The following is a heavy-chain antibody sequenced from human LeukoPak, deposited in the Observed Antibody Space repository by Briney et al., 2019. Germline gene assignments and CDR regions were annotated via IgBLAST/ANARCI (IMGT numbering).Heavy chain of an antibody. D-gene: IGHD6-19*01. CDR3: ARGSWQQWLVRWNYFDY. J-gene: IGHJ4*02. Sequence: SETLSLTCAVYGGSFSGYYWSWIRQPPGKGLEWIGEINHSGSTNYNPSLKSRVTISVDTSKNQFSLKLSSVTAADTAVYYCARGSWQQWLVRWNYFDYRGQGTLVTVSS. CDR1: GGSFSGYY. V-gene: IGHV4-34*01. CDR2: INHSGST.